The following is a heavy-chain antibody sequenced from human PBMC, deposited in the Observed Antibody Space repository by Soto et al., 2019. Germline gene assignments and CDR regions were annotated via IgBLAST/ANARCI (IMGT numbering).Heavy chain of an antibody. V-gene: IGHV1-69*01. D-gene: IGHD1-26*01. CDR2: IIPIFGTA. CDR3: ARDGGRHSGGIDY. J-gene: IGHJ4*02. Sequence: QVQLVQSGAEVKKPGSSVKVSCKASGGTFSSYSINWVRQAPGQGLEWMGEIIPIFGTANYAQKVPGRVTITADESTSTAYMELSSLRSEDTAVYYCARDGGRHSGGIDYWGQGTLVTVSS. CDR1: GGTFSSYS.